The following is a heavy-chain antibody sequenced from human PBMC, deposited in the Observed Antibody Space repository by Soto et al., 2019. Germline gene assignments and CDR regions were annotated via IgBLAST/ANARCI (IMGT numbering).Heavy chain of an antibody. CDR1: GGSIISSNYY. CDR3: ARHVRGAVTMNWFDP. J-gene: IGHJ5*02. D-gene: IGHD3-10*02. V-gene: IGHV4-39*01. Sequence: QVQLQESGPGLVKPSETLSLTCTVSGGSIISSNYYWAWIRQPPGKGLEWIGSVEYGGSTYDNPSLRSRVTLSEDTSNNQFSLKLSSVTAADTAVYYCARHVRGAVTMNWFDPWGQGTLVTVSS. CDR2: VEYGGST.